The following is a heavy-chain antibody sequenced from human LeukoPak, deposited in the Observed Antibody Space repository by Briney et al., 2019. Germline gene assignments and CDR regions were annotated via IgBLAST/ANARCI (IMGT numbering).Heavy chain of an antibody. D-gene: IGHD6-19*01. V-gene: IGHV3-33*01. CDR2: IWYDGSNK. CDR1: GFTFSSYG. CDR3: AREPHSSGFGY. Sequence: GGSLRLSCAASGFTFSSYGMHWVRQAPGKGLEWVAVIWYDGSNKYYADSVKVRFTISRDNSKNTLYLRMNSLTAEDNAVSYCAREPHSSGFGYWRQGTLVTVSS. J-gene: IGHJ4*02.